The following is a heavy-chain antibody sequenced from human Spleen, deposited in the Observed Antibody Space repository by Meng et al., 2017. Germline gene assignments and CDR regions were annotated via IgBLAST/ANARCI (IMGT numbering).Heavy chain of an antibody. D-gene: IGHD5-18*01. CDR2: ITPNTGGT. Sequence: ASVKVSCKVSGYTFTGYSMHWVRQAPGQGLEWMGRITPNTGGTIYGQKFQGRVTMTWDTSISTVYMELSRLTYDDTAVYYCAREGRGGSSEFDYWGQGTLVTVSS. V-gene: IGHV1-2*06. J-gene: IGHJ4*02. CDR3: AREGRGGSSEFDY. CDR1: GYTFTGYS.